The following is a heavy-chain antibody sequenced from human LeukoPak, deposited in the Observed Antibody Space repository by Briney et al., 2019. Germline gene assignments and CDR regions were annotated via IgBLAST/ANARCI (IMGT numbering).Heavy chain of an antibody. CDR3: AKNPKYYYDSSGYYLDY. J-gene: IGHJ4*02. CDR2: ISGSGGST. V-gene: IGHV3-23*01. CDR1: GFTFSSYA. D-gene: IGHD3-22*01. Sequence: GGSLRLSCAASGFTFSSYAMSWVRRAPGKGLEWVSAISGSGGSTYYADSVKGRFTISRDNSKNTLYLQMNSLRAEDTAVYYCAKNPKYYYDSSGYYLDYWGQGTLVTVSS.